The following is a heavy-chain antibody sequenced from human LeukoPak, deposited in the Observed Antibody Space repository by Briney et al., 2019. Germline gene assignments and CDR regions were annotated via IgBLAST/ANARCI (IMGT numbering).Heavy chain of an antibody. CDR3: ASGSSSSWFRGTY. V-gene: IGHV1-2*02. CDR1: GYTFSTYA. D-gene: IGHD6-13*01. Sequence: ASVKVSCKASGYTFSTYAINWVRQAPGQGLEWMGWINPNSGGTNYAQKFQGRVTMTRDTSISTAYMELSRLRSDDTAVYYCASGSSSSWFRGTYWGQGTLVTVSS. J-gene: IGHJ4*02. CDR2: INPNSGGT.